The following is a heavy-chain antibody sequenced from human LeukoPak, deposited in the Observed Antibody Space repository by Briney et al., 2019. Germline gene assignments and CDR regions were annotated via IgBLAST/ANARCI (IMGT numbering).Heavy chain of an antibody. V-gene: IGHV3-23*01. CDR3: AKVSLAGYNSGAHFDL. J-gene: IGHJ4*02. D-gene: IGHD6-19*01. CDR2: ISGRGDNT. CDR1: GFSLKSYA. Sequence: GGSLRLSCAASGFSLKSYAMSWVRQTPGMGLEWVSSISGRGDNTYFADSMKGRFTISRDNSKSTLYLQLNSLRADETAVYFCAKVSLAGYNSGAHFDLWGQGTLVTVSS.